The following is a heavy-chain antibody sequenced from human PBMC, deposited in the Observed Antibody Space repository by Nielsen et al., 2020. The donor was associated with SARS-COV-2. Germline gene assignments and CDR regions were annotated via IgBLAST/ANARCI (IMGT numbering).Heavy chain of an antibody. V-gene: IGHV3-23*01. CDR1: GFTFSSYA. Sequence: GGSLRLSCAASGFTFSSYAMSWVRQAPGKGLEWVSTISGSGGGTYYADSVKGRFTISRDNSKNTLYLHMNSLRADDTAVYYCAKGDGNNWSPFLYLDYWGQGTLVTVSS. D-gene: IGHD1-1*01. J-gene: IGHJ4*02. CDR2: ISGSGGGT. CDR3: AKGDGNNWSPFLYLDY.